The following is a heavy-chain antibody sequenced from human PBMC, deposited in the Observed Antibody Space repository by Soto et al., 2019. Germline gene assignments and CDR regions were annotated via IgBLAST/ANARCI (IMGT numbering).Heavy chain of an antibody. CDR1: GFTCSNYA. Sequence: GGSLRLSCAASGFTCSNYAISWVRQAPGKGLEWVSIISGSGDSPYYADSVKGRFTISRDNSRNTLYLQMNSLRAEDTAVYYCAKEGGSWYFDLWGRGTLVTVSS. CDR3: AKEGGSWYFDL. CDR2: ISGSGDSP. V-gene: IGHV3-23*01. J-gene: IGHJ2*01. D-gene: IGHD6-25*01.